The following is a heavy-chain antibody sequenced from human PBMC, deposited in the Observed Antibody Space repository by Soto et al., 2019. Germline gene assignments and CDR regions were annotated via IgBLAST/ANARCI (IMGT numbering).Heavy chain of an antibody. CDR3: ARGGGGYYYDRSGYPADAFDI. D-gene: IGHD3-22*01. CDR2: INPSGGST. CDR1: GYTFTSYY. Sequence: ASVKVSCKASGYTFTSYYMHWVRQAPGQGLEWMGIINPSGGSTSYAQKFQGRVTMTRDTSTSTVYMELSSLRSEDTAVYYCARGGGGYYYDRSGYPADAFDIWGQGTMVTVSS. J-gene: IGHJ3*02. V-gene: IGHV1-46*01.